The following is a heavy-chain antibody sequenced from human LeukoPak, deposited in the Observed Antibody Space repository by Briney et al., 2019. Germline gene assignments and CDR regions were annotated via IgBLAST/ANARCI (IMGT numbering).Heavy chain of an antibody. D-gene: IGHD1-26*01. J-gene: IGHJ4*02. CDR2: INPNTGDT. Sequence: ASVKVSCKASGYIFTGFHLHWVRQAPGQGLVWMGWINPNTGDTNYAQKFQGRVTITRNTSISTAYMELSSLRSEDTAVYYCARLGATLDYWGQGTLVTVSS. CDR3: ARLGATLDY. V-gene: IGHV1-2*02. CDR1: GYIFTGFH.